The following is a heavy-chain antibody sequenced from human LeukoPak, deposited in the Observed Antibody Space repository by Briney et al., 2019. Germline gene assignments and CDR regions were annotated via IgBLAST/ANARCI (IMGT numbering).Heavy chain of an antibody. J-gene: IGHJ4*02. V-gene: IGHV3-30*02. CDR2: VQNKGNDK. CDR1: GLTYG. Sequence: PGGSLRLSCATSGLTYGIHWVRQAPGKGLEGVSFVQNKGNDKYYADSVKGRFSVSRDSSKSTVYLQMNSLRVEDTAVYYCATDFWLYNSHATWGQGTLVTVSS. D-gene: IGHD5-24*01. CDR3: ATDFWLYNSHAT.